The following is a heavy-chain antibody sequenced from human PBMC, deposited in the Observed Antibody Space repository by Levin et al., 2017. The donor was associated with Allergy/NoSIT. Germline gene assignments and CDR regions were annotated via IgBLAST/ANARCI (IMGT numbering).Heavy chain of an antibody. Sequence: PGGSLRLSCAVSGFTFSGYPMHWVRQAPGKGLEWVAVISSDGSNRYYADSVKGRFTISRDNSKNTLYLQINSLRAEDTAVYYCARDLAVLGVTPHLDYWGQGTLVTV. V-gene: IGHV3-30-3*01. CDR1: GFTFSGYP. J-gene: IGHJ4*02. D-gene: IGHD2-15*01. CDR2: ISSDGSNR. CDR3: ARDLAVLGVTPHLDY.